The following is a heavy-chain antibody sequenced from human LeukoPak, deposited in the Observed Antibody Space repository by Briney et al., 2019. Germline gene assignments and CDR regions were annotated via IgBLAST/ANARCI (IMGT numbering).Heavy chain of an antibody. Sequence: SETLSLTCTVSGGSISTSSYYWGWIRQPPGKGLEWIGTIYYSGSTYYNPSLKSRVTISVDTSNQFSLKLSSVTAADTAVYYCASIPLYSSSWYFDNWGRGTLVTVSS. J-gene: IGHJ4*02. D-gene: IGHD2-2*01. V-gene: IGHV4-39*01. CDR1: GGSISTSSYY. CDR2: IYYSGST. CDR3: ASIPLYSSSWYFDN.